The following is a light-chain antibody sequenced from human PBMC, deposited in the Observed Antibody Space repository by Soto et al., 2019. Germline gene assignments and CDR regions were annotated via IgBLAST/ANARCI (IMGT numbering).Light chain of an antibody. Sequence: DIQMTQSPSSLSASVGDRVTITCQASQDIKNYLNWYQQKSGKAPKLLIDDASDLETGVPSRFSGSGSGTDFTFTINSLQPEDIATYYCQQYDNLPLTFGGGTKVEIK. CDR2: DAS. V-gene: IGKV1-33*01. CDR1: QDIKNY. CDR3: QQYDNLPLT. J-gene: IGKJ4*01.